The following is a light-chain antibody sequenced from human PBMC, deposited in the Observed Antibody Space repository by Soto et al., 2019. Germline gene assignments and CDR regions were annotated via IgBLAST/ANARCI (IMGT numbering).Light chain of an antibody. J-gene: IGLJ2*01. CDR2: DVT. CDR3: SSYTSTSTLV. Sequence: QSALTQPASVSGSPGQSITISCTGASSDIGSYNYVSWYQQHPGKAPKLLIYDVTKWPSGISNRFSGSKSGNTASLTISGLQAEDEADYYCSSYTSTSTLVFGGGTPLTVL. V-gene: IGLV2-14*01. CDR1: SSDIGSYNY.